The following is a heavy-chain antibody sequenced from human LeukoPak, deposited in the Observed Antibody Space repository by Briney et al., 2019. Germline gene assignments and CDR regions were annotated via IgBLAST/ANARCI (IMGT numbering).Heavy chain of an antibody. CDR3: AKDPGSGSYHWEGFDY. CDR1: GFTFDDYA. D-gene: IGHD1-26*01. Sequence: PGRSLRLSCAASGFTFDDYAMHWVRQAPGKGLEWVSGISWNSGSIGYADSVKGRFTISRDNAKNSLYLQMNSLRAEDTALYYCAKDPGSGSYHWEGFDYCGQGTLVTVSS. CDR2: ISWNSGSI. J-gene: IGHJ4*02. V-gene: IGHV3-9*01.